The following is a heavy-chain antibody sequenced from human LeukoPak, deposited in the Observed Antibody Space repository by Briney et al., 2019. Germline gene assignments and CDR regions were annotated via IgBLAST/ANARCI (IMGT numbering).Heavy chain of an antibody. CDR2: ISGSGGST. CDR3: AKGHHSGTLLYYFDY. CDR1: GFTFSSYA. D-gene: IGHD2-8*02. Sequence: GGSLRLSCAASGFTFSSYAMSWVRQAPGKGLEWVSAISGSGGSTYYADSVKGRFTISRDNSKNTLYLQMNGLRAEDTAVCYCAKGHHSGTLLYYFDYWGQGTLVTVSS. V-gene: IGHV3-23*01. J-gene: IGHJ4*02.